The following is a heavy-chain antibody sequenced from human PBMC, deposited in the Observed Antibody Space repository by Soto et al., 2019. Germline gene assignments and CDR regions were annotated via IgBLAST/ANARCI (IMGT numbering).Heavy chain of an antibody. CDR2: IYATGTT. V-gene: IGHV4-4*07. D-gene: IGHD1-1*01. CDR3: VRDGTKTLRDWFDP. J-gene: IGHJ5*02. CDR1: GASIRGFY. Sequence: SETLSLTCTVSGASIRGFYWSWIRKSAGKGLEWIGRIYATGTTDYNPSLKSRVMMSVDTSKKQFSLKLRSVTAADTAVYYCVRDGTKTLRDWFDPWGQGISVTVSS.